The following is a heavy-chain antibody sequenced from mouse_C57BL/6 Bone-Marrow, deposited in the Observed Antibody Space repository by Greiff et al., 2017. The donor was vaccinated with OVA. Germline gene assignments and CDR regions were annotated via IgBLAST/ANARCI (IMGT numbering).Heavy chain of an antibody. V-gene: IGHV1-72*01. Sequence: VQLQQPGAELVKPGASVKLSCKASGYTFTSYWMHWVKQRPGRGLEWIGRIDPNSGGTKYNEKFKSKATLTVDKPSSTAYMQLSSLTSEDSAVDYCARGTTVPSLYWYFDVWGTGTTVTVSS. CDR2: IDPNSGGT. CDR3: ARGTTVPSLYWYFDV. J-gene: IGHJ1*03. CDR1: GYTFTSYW. D-gene: IGHD1-1*01.